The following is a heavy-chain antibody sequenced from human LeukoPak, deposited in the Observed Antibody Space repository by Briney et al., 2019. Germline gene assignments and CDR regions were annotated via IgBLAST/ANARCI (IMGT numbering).Heavy chain of an antibody. Sequence: ASVTVSCKVSGYTLTELSMHWVRQAPGKGLEWMGGFDPEDGETIYAQKFQGRVTMTEDTSTDTAYMELSSLRSEDTAVYYCATVKYSSSWFHYWGQGTLVTVSS. CDR2: FDPEDGET. D-gene: IGHD6-13*01. CDR1: GYTLTELS. J-gene: IGHJ4*02. CDR3: ATVKYSSSWFHY. V-gene: IGHV1-24*01.